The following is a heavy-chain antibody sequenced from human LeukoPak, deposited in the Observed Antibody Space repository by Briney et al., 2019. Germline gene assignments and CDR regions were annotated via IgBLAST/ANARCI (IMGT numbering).Heavy chain of an antibody. CDR2: ISYDGSNK. CDR3: AKMNYGGDSVDWYFDL. V-gene: IGHV3-30*18. J-gene: IGHJ2*01. CDR1: GFTFSRYA. D-gene: IGHD4-23*01. Sequence: GGSLRLSCAASGFTFSRYAMHWVRQAPGKGLEWVAVISYDGSNKYFADSVKGRFTISRDNSKNTLYLQMNSLRAEDTAVYYCAKMNYGGDSVDWYFDLWGRGTLVTVSS.